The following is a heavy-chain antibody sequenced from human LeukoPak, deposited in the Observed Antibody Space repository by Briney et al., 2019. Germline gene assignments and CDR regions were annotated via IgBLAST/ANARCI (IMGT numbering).Heavy chain of an antibody. CDR1: GGAISSGDYY. J-gene: IGHJ4*02. Sequence: SETLSLTCTVSGGAISSGDYYWGWIRQPPGKGLEWVGYIYYSGSTYYNPSLKSRVTISVDTSKNQISLKLSSVTAADTAVYYCASFYQAYYFDFWGQGTLVTVSS. CDR3: ASFYQAYYFDF. V-gene: IGHV4-30-4*01. D-gene: IGHD2-21*01. CDR2: IYYSGST.